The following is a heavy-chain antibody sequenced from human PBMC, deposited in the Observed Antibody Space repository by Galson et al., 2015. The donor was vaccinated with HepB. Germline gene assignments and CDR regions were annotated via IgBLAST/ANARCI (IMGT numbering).Heavy chain of an antibody. Sequence: QSGAEVKKPGASVKVSCRASGYTFTSYGISWVRQAPGQGLEWMGWISAYNGNTNYAQKLQGRVTMTTDTSTSTAYMELRSLRSDDTAVYYCARSLSKIAAAGTGYDYWGQGTLVTVSS. V-gene: IGHV1-18*01. CDR1: GYTFTSYG. CDR3: ARSLSKIAAAGTGYDY. D-gene: IGHD6-13*01. J-gene: IGHJ4*02. CDR2: ISAYNGNT.